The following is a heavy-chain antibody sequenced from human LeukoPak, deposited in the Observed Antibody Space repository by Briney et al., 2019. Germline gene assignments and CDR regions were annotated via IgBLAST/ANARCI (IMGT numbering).Heavy chain of an antibody. CDR1: GFTLSSYW. V-gene: IGHV3-7*03. CDR3: AHNDYGEY. D-gene: IGHD2-8*01. J-gene: IGHJ4*02. Sequence: PGGSLRLSCAASGFTLSSYWMSWVRQAPGKGLEWVANIKQDGSEKYYVDSVKGRFTISRDNAKNSLYLQMNSLRAEDTAVYYCAHNDYGEYWGQGTLVTVSS. CDR2: IKQDGSEK.